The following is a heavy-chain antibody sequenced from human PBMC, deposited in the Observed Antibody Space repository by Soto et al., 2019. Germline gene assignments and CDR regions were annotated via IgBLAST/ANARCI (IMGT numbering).Heavy chain of an antibody. J-gene: IGHJ4*02. Sequence: GGSLRLSCAASGFTFSSYWMHWVRQAPGKGLVWVSRINSDGRSTSYADSVKGRFTISRDNAKNTLYLQMNSLRAEDTAVYYCAKGTSSGWYYFDYWGQGTLVTVSS. CDR2: INSDGRST. V-gene: IGHV3-74*01. CDR3: AKGTSSGWYYFDY. D-gene: IGHD6-19*01. CDR1: GFTFSSYW.